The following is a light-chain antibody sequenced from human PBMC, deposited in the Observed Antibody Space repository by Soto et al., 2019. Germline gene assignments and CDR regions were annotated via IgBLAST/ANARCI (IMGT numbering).Light chain of an antibody. CDR1: SRDVGGYNY. Sequence: QSALTKPASVSGSPGQSITIFCTGTSRDVGGYNYVSWYQQHPGEAPKLMIYDVSNRPSGVSNRFSCSKSGNTASLTISGLQAEDEADYYCSSYTSSSTYVFGTGTKVTVL. CDR2: DVS. J-gene: IGLJ1*01. CDR3: SSYTSSSTYV. V-gene: IGLV2-14*01.